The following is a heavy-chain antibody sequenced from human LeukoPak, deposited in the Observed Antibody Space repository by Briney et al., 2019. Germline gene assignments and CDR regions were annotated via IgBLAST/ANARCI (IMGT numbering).Heavy chain of an antibody. V-gene: IGHV3-74*01. Sequence: GGSLRLSCAASGFTFSSYWMHWVRQAPGKGLVWVSRINRDGSITSYADSVKGRFTISRDNAKNTLYLQMNSLRAEDTAVYYCASIPYYYDSSGYYDYWGQGTLVTVSS. J-gene: IGHJ4*02. D-gene: IGHD3-22*01. CDR2: INRDGSIT. CDR3: ASIPYYYDSSGYYDY. CDR1: GFTFSSYW.